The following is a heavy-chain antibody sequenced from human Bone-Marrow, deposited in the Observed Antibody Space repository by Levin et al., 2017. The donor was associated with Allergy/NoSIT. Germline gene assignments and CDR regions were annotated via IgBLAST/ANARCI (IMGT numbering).Heavy chain of an antibody. CDR1: GASIISSRYN. CDR2: IHYDGSA. J-gene: IGHJ4*02. D-gene: IGHD6-6*01. CDR3: ARDGESRLF. V-gene: IGHV4-39*07. Sequence: SQTLSLTCTVSGASIISSRYNWVWIRQPPGKGLEWLGSIHYDGSATYNSSLQSRVIISIDTSKDQFSLNLKSVTAADTAMYYCARDGESRLFWGQGTLVTVSS.